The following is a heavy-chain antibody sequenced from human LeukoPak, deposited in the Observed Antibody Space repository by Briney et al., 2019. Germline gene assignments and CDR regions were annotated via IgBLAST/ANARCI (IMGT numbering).Heavy chain of an antibody. D-gene: IGHD1-26*01. J-gene: IGHJ4*02. Sequence: PSETLSLTCAVYGGSFSGYYWSWIRQPPGKGLEWIGEINHSGSTNYNPSLKSRVTISVDTSKNQFSLKLSSVTAADTAVHYCARLKGSSYYFDYWGQGTLVTVSS. V-gene: IGHV4-34*01. CDR2: INHSGST. CDR3: ARLKGSSYYFDY. CDR1: GGSFSGYY.